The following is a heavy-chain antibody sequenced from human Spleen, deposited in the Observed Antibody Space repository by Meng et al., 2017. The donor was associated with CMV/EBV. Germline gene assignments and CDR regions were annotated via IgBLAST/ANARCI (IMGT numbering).Heavy chain of an antibody. D-gene: IGHD3-16*01. V-gene: IGHV4-34*01. Sequence: SETLSLTCAVYGGSFSDYYWNWIRQPPGKGLEWIGEINHSGSTNYNPSLKSRVTMSVDTSKNQFSLKLRSVTAADTAVYYCARASGGGANLNNWYFDLWGRGTLVTVSS. J-gene: IGHJ2*01. CDR1: GGSFSDYY. CDR3: ARASGGGANLNNWYFDL. CDR2: INHSGST.